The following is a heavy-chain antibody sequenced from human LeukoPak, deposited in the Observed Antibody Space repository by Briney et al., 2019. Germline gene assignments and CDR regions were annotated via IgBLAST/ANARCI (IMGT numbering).Heavy chain of an antibody. CDR3: ARDLLLWFGESPGY. D-gene: IGHD3-10*01. CDR2: ISSSSSYI. Sequence: GXXLRLSCAASGFTFSSYSMNWVRQAPGKGLEWVSSISSSSSYIYYADSVKGRFTISRDNAKNSLYLQMNSLRAEDTAVYYCARDLLLWFGESPGYWGQGTLVTVSS. CDR1: GFTFSSYS. V-gene: IGHV3-21*01. J-gene: IGHJ4*02.